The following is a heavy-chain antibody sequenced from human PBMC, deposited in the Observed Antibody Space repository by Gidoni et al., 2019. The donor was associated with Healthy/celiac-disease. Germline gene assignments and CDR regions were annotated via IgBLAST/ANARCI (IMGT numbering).Heavy chain of an antibody. V-gene: IGHV3-23*01. J-gene: IGHJ4*02. D-gene: IGHD3-22*01. CDR2: ISGSGGST. CDR1: GFTFSSYA. Sequence: EVQLLESGGGLVQPGGSPRPSGAASGFTFSSYAMSWVRQASGKGLEWVSAISGSGGSTYFADSVKGRFTISRDNSKNTLYLQMNSLRAEDTAVYYCAKELFGSSGYYYGDSTFDYWGQGTLVTVSS. CDR3: AKELFGSSGYYYGDSTFDY.